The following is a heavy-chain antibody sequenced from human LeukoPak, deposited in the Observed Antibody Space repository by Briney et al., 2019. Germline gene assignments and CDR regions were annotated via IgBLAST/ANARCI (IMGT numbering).Heavy chain of an antibody. Sequence: GGSLRLSCSASGFSFSNYAMYWVRQAPGKGLEWVANIKQGGSEKYYVDSVKGRFTISRDNAKDSLYLQMNSLRAEDTAVYYCARDFGLRCSGGTCYSVYYYGMDVWGKGTTVTVSS. D-gene: IGHD2-15*01. V-gene: IGHV3-7*03. CDR3: ARDFGLRCSGGTCYSVYYYGMDV. CDR1: GFSFSNYA. CDR2: IKQGGSEK. J-gene: IGHJ6*04.